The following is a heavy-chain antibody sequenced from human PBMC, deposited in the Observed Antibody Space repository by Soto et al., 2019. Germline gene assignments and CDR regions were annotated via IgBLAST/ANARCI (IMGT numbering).Heavy chain of an antibody. Sequence: GESLKISCKGSGYSFTSYWIGWVRQMPGKGLEWMRIIYPGDSDTRYSPSFQGQVTISADKSISTAYLQWSSLKASDTAMYYCARLVVVAAKNDAFDIWGQGTMVTVSS. D-gene: IGHD2-15*01. CDR2: IYPGDSDT. J-gene: IGHJ3*02. V-gene: IGHV5-51*01. CDR1: GYSFTSYW. CDR3: ARLVVVAAKNDAFDI.